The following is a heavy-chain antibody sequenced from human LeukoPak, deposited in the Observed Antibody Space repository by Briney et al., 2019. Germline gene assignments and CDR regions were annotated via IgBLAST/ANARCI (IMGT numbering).Heavy chain of an antibody. CDR2: ITSDRSTT. CDR1: GFTFSNNW. J-gene: IGHJ4*02. Sequence: PAVPLRLSCAASGFTFSNNWVHWARQAPGKGRVCVSRITSDRSTTTYADSVKGRFTISRDNSKNTLYLQMNSLRAEDTAVYYCAKDNPYYDSSGYYYGVTSPDDYWGQGTLVTVSS. CDR3: AKDNPYYDSSGYYYGVTSPDDY. V-gene: IGHV3-74*03. D-gene: IGHD3-22*01.